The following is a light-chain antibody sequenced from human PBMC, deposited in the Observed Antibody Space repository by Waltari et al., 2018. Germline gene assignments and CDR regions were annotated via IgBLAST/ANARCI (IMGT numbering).Light chain of an antibody. Sequence: QSALTQPAPVSGSPGQSITLPCTGTSRAIGGSDSVSWYQQHPGKAPKLLIYEVTNRPSGVSNRFSGSKSGNTASLAISGLQPEDEADYYCSSYTRRNTPSSVFGTGTQVTVL. J-gene: IGLJ1*01. CDR1: SRAIGGSDS. V-gene: IGLV2-14*01. CDR2: EVT. CDR3: SSYTRRNTPSSV.